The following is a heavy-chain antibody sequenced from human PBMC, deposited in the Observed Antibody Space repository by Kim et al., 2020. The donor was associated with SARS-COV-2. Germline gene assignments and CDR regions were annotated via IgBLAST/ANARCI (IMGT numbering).Heavy chain of an antibody. Sequence: SETLSLTCTVSGGSISSYYWSWIRQPPGKGLEWIGYIYYSGSTNYNPSLKSRVTISLDTSKNQFSLKLSSVTAADTAVYYCAGLYVWGSYVYDYWGQGTLVTVSS. CDR2: IYYSGST. CDR3: AGLYVWGSYVYDY. CDR1: GGSISSYY. D-gene: IGHD3-16*01. J-gene: IGHJ4*02. V-gene: IGHV4-59*13.